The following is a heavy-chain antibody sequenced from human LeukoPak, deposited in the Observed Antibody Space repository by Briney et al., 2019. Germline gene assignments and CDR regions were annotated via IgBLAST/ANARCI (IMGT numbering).Heavy chain of an antibody. V-gene: IGHV3-7*04. CDR3: ARDRGGLPY. Sequence: GGSLRLSCAVSGFTISNYWMTWVRQAPGKGLEWVANIKEDGSEKHYVDSVKGRFTISRGNAKNSLYLQMNSLRAEDTAVYYCARDRGGLPYWGQGTLVTVSS. J-gene: IGHJ4*02. CDR1: GFTISNYW. CDR2: IKEDGSEK. D-gene: IGHD5-12*01.